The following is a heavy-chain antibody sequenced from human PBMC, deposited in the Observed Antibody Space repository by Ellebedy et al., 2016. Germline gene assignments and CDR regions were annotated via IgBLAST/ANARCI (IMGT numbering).Heavy chain of an antibody. J-gene: IGHJ4*02. CDR2: ISAYNGNT. Sequence: ASVKVSCXASGYTFTSYGISWVRQAPGQGLEWMGWISAYNGNTNYAQKLQGRVTMTTDTSTSTAYMELRSLRSDDTAVYYCARDLFLGYDSSGNNFDYWGQGTLVTVSS. V-gene: IGHV1-18*01. D-gene: IGHD3-22*01. CDR1: GYTFTSYG. CDR3: ARDLFLGYDSSGNNFDY.